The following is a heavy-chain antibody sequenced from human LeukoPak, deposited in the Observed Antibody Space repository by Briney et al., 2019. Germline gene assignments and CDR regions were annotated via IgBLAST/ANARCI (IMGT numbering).Heavy chain of an antibody. D-gene: IGHD3-22*01. Sequence: WASVKVSCKASGGTFSSYAISWVRQAPGQGLEWMGWISAYNGNTNYAQKLQGRVTMTTDTSTSTAYMELRSLRSDDTAVYYCARGKYYYDSSGYYPDWGQGTLVTVSS. CDR3: ARGKYYYDSSGYYPD. CDR2: ISAYNGNT. V-gene: IGHV1-18*01. J-gene: IGHJ4*02. CDR1: GGTFSSYA.